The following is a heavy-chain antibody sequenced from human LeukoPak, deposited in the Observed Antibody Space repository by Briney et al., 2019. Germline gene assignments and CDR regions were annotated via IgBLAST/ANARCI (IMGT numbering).Heavy chain of an antibody. Sequence: SETLSLTCTVSGDSISSSSFYWGWIRQPPEKGLEWIGSFSYSGSTYYNPSLKSRVTISVDTSKNHFSLKLSSVTAADTAVYYCATAAAISAAVYWGQGTLVTVSS. D-gene: IGHD6-13*01. CDR1: GDSISSSSFY. CDR2: FSYSGST. CDR3: ATAAAISAAVY. V-gene: IGHV4-39*02. J-gene: IGHJ4*02.